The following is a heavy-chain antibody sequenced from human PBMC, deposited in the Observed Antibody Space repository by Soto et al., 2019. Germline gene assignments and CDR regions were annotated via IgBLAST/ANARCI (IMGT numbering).Heavy chain of an antibody. V-gene: IGHV3-23*01. J-gene: IGHJ5*02. Sequence: HPGGSLRLSCAASGFTFSTYAIIWVRQAPGQGLEWVSLISNSGNTEYHTDSVKGRFTISRDNSKSTVYLQMNSLRAEDTAVYYCAICRGEAYNWFDPWGQGTLVTVSS. CDR3: AICRGEAYNWFDP. CDR2: ISNSGNTE. CDR1: GFTFSTYA. D-gene: IGHD3-10*02.